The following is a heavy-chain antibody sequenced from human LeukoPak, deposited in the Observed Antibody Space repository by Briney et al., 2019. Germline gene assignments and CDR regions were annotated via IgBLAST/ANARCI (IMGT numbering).Heavy chain of an antibody. Sequence: SQTLSLTCTVSGGSISSGSYYWSWIRQPAGKGLEWIGRIYTSGSTNYNPSLKSRVTISVDTSKNQFSLKLSSVTAADTAVYYCARQGHQLPKGYFDYWGQGTLVTVSS. D-gene: IGHD2-2*01. CDR2: IYTSGST. V-gene: IGHV4-61*02. J-gene: IGHJ4*02. CDR1: GGSISSGSYY. CDR3: ARQGHQLPKGYFDY.